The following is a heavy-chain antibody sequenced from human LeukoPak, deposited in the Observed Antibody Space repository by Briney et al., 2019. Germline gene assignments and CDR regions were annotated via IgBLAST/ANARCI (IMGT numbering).Heavy chain of an antibody. CDR1: GFTFNTYN. CDR3: ARCPPGGIAAAGTFDY. D-gene: IGHD6-13*01. J-gene: IGHJ4*02. V-gene: IGHV3-48*04. CDR2: ISSSGSTI. Sequence: SGGSLRLSCAASGFTFNTYNMNWVRQAPGKGLEWVSYISSSGSTIYYADSVKGRFTISRDNAKNSLYLQMNSLRAEDTAVYYCARCPPGGIAAAGTFDYWGQGTLVTVSS.